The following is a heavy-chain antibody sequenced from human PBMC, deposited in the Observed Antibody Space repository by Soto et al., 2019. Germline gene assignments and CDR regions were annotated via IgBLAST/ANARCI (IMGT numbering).Heavy chain of an antibody. CDR3: ARDDEGGSDCDLGY. J-gene: IGHJ4*02. Sequence: QVQLVESGGGVVQPGRSLTLSCAASGFTFSSYVIHWVRQTPDKGLEWVAFISRDGSNAYYADSVKGRFTISRDNSKTTLYLEMNSLRAEDTAVYYCARDDEGGSDCDLGYWGQGTLVTVSS. V-gene: IGHV3-30-3*01. CDR1: GFTFSSYV. CDR2: ISRDGSNA. D-gene: IGHD3-10*01.